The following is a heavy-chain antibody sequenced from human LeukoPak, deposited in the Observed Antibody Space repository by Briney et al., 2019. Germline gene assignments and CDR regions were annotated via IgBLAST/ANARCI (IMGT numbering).Heavy chain of an antibody. CDR2: VSSGRHM. CDR3: AKDFGATTYDAFDI. Sequence: GGSLRLSCAASGFTVSSNYMNWVRQAPGKGLEWVSSVSSGRHMYYADSVKGRFTISRDNSKNTLYLQMNSLRAEDTAVYYCAKDFGATTYDAFDIWGQGTMVTVSS. J-gene: IGHJ3*02. CDR1: GFTVSSNY. D-gene: IGHD1-26*01. V-gene: IGHV3-66*02.